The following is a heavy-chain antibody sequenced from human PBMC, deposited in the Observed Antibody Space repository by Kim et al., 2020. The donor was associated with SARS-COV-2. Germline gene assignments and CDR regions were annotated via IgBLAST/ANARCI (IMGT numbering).Heavy chain of an antibody. J-gene: IGHJ6*02. Sequence: ASVKVSCKASGYTFTSSGISWARQAPGQRLEWVGWINTANGNTKYSQKFQDRVTISRDTSARTAYMELNSLRSEDAAVYYCARQSNMDVWGQGTPVTVSS. CDR2: INTANGNT. CDR1: GYTFTSSG. CDR3: ARQSNMDV. V-gene: IGHV1-3*04.